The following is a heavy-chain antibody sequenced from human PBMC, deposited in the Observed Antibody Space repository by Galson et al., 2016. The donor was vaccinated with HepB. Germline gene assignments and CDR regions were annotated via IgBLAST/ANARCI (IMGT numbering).Heavy chain of an antibody. CDR2: ISRGSSAI. V-gene: IGHV3-48*02. J-gene: IGHJ4*02. Sequence: SLRLSCAASGFTFSGYNMDWVRQAPGKGLEWVSYISRGSSAIYYADFVKGRFTISRDNAKNSLYLQMNSQRDEDTAIYFCARDGNHGYDMDYWGQGTLVTVSS. CDR3: ARDGNHGYDMDY. CDR1: GFTFSGYN. D-gene: IGHD1-14*01.